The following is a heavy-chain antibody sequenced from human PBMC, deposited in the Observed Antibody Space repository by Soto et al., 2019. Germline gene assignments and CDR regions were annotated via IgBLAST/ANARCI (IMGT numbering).Heavy chain of an antibody. CDR1: GFTLSNYY. CDR3: ARVATGWWWAFDV. Sequence: EVQLVESGGGLVQPGGSLRLSCAASGFTLSNYYMTWVRLAPGKGLEWVSNIDSSSNAIYYADSVKGRFTISRDNARNSLYLQMNSLRDEDTAVYYCARVATGWWWAFDVWGQGTMVTVSS. D-gene: IGHD2-8*02. CDR2: IDSSSNAI. J-gene: IGHJ3*01. V-gene: IGHV3-48*02.